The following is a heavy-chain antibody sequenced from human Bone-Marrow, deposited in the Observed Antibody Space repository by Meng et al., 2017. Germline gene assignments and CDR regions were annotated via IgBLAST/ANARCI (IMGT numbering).Heavy chain of an antibody. Sequence: GESLKISCAASRFTFSTYAMSWVRQAPGKGLEWVSGISGSGGRTDYADSVKGRFTISRDNSKNTLYLQMSSLRAEGTAVYYWAKEQYQLRKWQHTLDVWGQGTTVTVSS. CDR1: RFTFSTYA. V-gene: IGHV3-23*01. J-gene: IGHJ6*02. CDR2: ISGSGGRT. D-gene: IGHD2-2*01. CDR3: AKEQYQLRKWQHTLDV.